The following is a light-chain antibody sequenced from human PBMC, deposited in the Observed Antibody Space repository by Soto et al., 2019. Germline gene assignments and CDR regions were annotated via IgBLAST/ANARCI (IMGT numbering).Light chain of an antibody. CDR3: QSYDSGLSGVV. CDR2: GNS. J-gene: IGLJ2*01. Sequence: QSALTQPPSVSGAPGQRVTISCTGSSSNIGAGYDVHWYQQLPGTAPKLLIYGNSNRPSGVPDRFSGSKSGTSASLAITGLQAEDEADYYCQSYDSGLSGVVFGGGTKVTVL. V-gene: IGLV1-40*01. CDR1: SSNIGAGYD.